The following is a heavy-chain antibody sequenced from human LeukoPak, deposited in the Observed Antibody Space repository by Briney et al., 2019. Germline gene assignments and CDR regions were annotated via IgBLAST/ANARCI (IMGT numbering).Heavy chain of an antibody. J-gene: IGHJ5*02. V-gene: IGHV1-69*01. D-gene: IGHD3-10*01. CDR2: IIPIFGTA. CDR1: GGTFSSYA. CDR3: ARKSMVRGNVFDP. Sequence: SSVKVSCKASGGTFSSYAISWVRQAPGQGLEWMGGIIPIFGTANYARKFQGRVTITADESTSTAYMELSSLRSEDTAVYYCARKSMVRGNVFDPWGQGTLVTVSS.